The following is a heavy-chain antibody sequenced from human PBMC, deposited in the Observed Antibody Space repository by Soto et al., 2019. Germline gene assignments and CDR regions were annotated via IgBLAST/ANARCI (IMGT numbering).Heavy chain of an antibody. D-gene: IGHD3-22*01. Sequence: GASVKVSCKASGYTFTSYYRHGVRQAPGRGLEWMGIINPSGGSTSYAQKFQGRVTMTRDTSTSTVYMELSSLRSEDTAVYYCARGGGVYYDSRGYQGSFGYWGQGTLVTVSS. J-gene: IGHJ4*02. V-gene: IGHV1-46*01. CDR1: GYTFTSYY. CDR3: ARGGGVYYDSRGYQGSFGY. CDR2: INPSGGST.